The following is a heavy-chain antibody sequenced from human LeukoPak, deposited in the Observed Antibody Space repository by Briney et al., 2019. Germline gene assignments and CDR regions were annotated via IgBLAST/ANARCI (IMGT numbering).Heavy chain of an antibody. CDR1: GGTFSSYA. V-gene: IGHV1-69*05. Sequence: AASVKVSCKASGGTFSSYAISWVRQAPGQGVEWMGGIIPIFGTANYAQKFQGRVTITTDESTSTAYMELSSLRSEDTAVYYCASPPPISAATPSLFDAFDIWGQGTMATVSS. CDR2: IIPIFGTA. D-gene: IGHD2-2*02. J-gene: IGHJ3*02. CDR3: ASPPPISAATPSLFDAFDI.